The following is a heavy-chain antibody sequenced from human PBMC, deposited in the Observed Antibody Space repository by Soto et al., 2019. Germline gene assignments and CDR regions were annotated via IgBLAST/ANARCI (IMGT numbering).Heavy chain of an antibody. CDR1: GGSISSGGYY. V-gene: IGHV4-31*03. Sequence: SETLSLTCTVSGGSISSGGYYWSWIRQHPGKGLEWIGYIYYSGSTYYNPSLKSRVTISVDTSKNQFSLKLSSVTAADTAVYYCARLHTQYYYYGMDVWGQGTTVTVS. J-gene: IGHJ6*02. CDR3: ARLHTQYYYYGMDV. CDR2: IYYSGST.